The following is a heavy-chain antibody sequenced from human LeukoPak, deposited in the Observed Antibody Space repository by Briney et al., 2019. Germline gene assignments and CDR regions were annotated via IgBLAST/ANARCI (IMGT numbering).Heavy chain of an antibody. CDR3: AKFSMGPPSDAFDI. CDR2: ISSSGSTI. V-gene: IGHV3-48*03. CDR1: GFTFSSYE. D-gene: IGHD2/OR15-2a*01. Sequence: QAGGSLRLSCAASGFTFSSYEMNWVRQAPGKGLEWVSYISSSGSTIYYADSVKGRFTISRDNSKNTLYLQMNSLRAEDTAVYYCAKFSMGPPSDAFDIWGQGTMVTVSS. J-gene: IGHJ3*02.